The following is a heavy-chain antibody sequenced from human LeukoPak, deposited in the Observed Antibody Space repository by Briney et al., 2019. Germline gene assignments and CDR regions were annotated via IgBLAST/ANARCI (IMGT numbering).Heavy chain of an antibody. J-gene: IGHJ6*03. CDR3: ARGLAAAGNFYYMDV. V-gene: IGHV1-69*06. Sequence: SVKVSCKASGGTFSSYAISWVRQAPGQGLEWMGGIIPIFGTANYAQKFQGRVTITADKSTSTAYMELSSLRSEDTAVYYCARGLAAAGNFYYMDVWGKGTTVTVSS. CDR1: GGTFSSYA. CDR2: IIPIFGTA. D-gene: IGHD6-13*01.